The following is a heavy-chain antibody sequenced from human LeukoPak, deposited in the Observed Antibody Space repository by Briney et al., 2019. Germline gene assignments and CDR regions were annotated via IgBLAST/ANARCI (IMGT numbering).Heavy chain of an antibody. CDR1: GFTFGDYY. D-gene: IGHD6-13*01. J-gene: IGHJ4*02. Sequence: GGSLRLSCAASGFTFGDYYMSWIRQAPGKGLEWVSYISSSGNSIFYADSVKGRFTISRDNAKNSLFLQMNSLRAEDTAVYYCARDQVSIAGTGIDYWGQGTLVTVSS. V-gene: IGHV3-11*04. CDR2: ISSSGNSI. CDR3: ARDQVSIAGTGIDY.